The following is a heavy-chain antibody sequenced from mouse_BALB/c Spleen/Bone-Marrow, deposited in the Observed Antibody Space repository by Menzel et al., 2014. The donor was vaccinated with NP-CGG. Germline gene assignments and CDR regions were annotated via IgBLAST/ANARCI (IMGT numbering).Heavy chain of an antibody. CDR1: GYTFTDTW. J-gene: IGHJ2*01. CDR2: INPSTGYA. Sequence: VQVVESGPELAKPGASVKMSRKASGYTFTDTWIHWIKQRPGQGLEWIGYINPSTGYAEYNQNFKDKATLTVDKSSSTAYMQLSSLTSEDSAVYYCARDYWGQGTTLSVSS. CDR3: ARDY. V-gene: IGHV1-7*01.